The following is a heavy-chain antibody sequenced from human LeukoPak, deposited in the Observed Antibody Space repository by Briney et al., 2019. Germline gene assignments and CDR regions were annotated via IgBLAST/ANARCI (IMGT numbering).Heavy chain of an antibody. CDR1: GYSISNGFH. J-gene: IGHJ4*02. CDR2: IYQSGST. CDR3: ARDGGSYKIDY. Sequence: SEILSPTCTVSGYSISNGFHWGWIRQPPGKGLELIGSIYQSGSTYYNPSLKSRVTLSVDTSKNQFSLKLSSVTAADTAVYYCARDGGSYKIDYWGQGTLVTVSS. V-gene: IGHV4-38-2*02. D-gene: IGHD1-26*01.